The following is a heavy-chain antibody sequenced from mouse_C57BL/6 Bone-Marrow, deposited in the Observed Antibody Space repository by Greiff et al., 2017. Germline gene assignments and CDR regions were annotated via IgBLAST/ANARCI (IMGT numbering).Heavy chain of an antibody. CDR3: ARDWDDYFDY. Sequence: VQLQESGAELARPGASVKLSCKASGYTFTSYGISWVKQRTGQGLEWIGEIYPRSGNTYYNEKFKGKATLTADKASSTAYMELRSLTSEDSAVDYCARDWDDYFDYWGQGTTLTVSS. CDR1: GYTFTSYG. V-gene: IGHV1-81*01. CDR2: IYPRSGNT. D-gene: IGHD4-1*01. J-gene: IGHJ2*01.